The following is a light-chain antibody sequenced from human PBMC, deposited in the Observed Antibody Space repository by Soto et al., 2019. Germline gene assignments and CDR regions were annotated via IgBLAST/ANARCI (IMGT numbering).Light chain of an antibody. V-gene: IGKV1-39*01. CDR1: QGIRND. CDR3: QQSYTTPWT. Sequence: IQMTQSPSSLSASVGDRVTITCRASQGIRNDLDWFQQKPGKAPKLLIYDASSLESGVPSRFSGSGSGTEFTLTISSLQPEDFATYFCQQSYTTPWTFGQGTKVDIK. CDR2: DAS. J-gene: IGKJ1*01.